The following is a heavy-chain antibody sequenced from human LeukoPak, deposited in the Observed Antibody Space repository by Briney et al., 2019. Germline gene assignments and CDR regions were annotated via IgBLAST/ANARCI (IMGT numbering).Heavy chain of an antibody. V-gene: IGHV3-53*01. CDR3: ARDMTTVTTGDY. CDR1: GFTVSSNY. D-gene: IGHD4-17*01. Sequence: GGSLRLSCAASGFTVSSNYMSWVRQAPGKGLEWVSVIYSGGSTYYADSVKGRFTISGDNSKNTLYLQMNSLRAEDTAVYYCARDMTTVTTGDYWGQGTLATVSS. CDR2: IYSGGST. J-gene: IGHJ4*02.